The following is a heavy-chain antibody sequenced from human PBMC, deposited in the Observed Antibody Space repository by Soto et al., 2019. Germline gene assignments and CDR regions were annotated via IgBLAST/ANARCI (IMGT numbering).Heavy chain of an antibody. CDR3: ARGQSITIFGVVRMANYGMDV. V-gene: IGHV1-69*13. Sequence: SVKVSCKASGGTFSSYAISWVRQAPGQGLEWMGGIIPIFGTANYAQKFQGRVTITADESTRTAYMELSSLRSEDTAVYYCARGQSITIFGVVRMANYGMDVWGQGTKVTV. CDR1: GGTFSSYA. D-gene: IGHD3-3*01. J-gene: IGHJ6*02. CDR2: IIPIFGTA.